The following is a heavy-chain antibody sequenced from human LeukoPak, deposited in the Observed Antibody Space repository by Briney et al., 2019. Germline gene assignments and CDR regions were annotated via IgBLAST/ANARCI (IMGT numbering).Heavy chain of an antibody. Sequence: PSETLSLTCTVSGGSISSYYWSWIRQPPGKGLEWIGYIYYSGSTNYNPSLKSRVTISVDTSKNQFSLKLSSVTAADTAAYYCARMNGGYYYPIDYWGQGTLVTVSS. CDR2: IYYSGST. D-gene: IGHD3-22*01. CDR3: ARMNGGYYYPIDY. CDR1: GGSISSYY. J-gene: IGHJ4*02. V-gene: IGHV4-59*01.